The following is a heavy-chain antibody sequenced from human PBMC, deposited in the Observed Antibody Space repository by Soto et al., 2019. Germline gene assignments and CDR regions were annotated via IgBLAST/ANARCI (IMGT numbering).Heavy chain of an antibody. V-gene: IGHV4-30-4*01. CDR2: IHYRSHT. CDR1: GSVFIGDGYS. D-gene: IGHD1-1*01. Sequence: TLSLSRTATGSVFIGDGYSSSYICQPPGKGLESIRYIHYRSHTSYNTALQRRLTISRDTSKNQFSLELTSGTAAYPAVYYCARDRSNSPDYFDYWGQGILVTVS. CDR3: ARDRSNSPDYFDY. J-gene: IGHJ4*02.